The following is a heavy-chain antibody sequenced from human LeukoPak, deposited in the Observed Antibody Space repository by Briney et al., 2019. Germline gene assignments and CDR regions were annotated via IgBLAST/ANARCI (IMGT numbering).Heavy chain of an antibody. CDR1: GGSISSGSYY. CDR3: ARRGYSSSSPRYYYYMDV. V-gene: IGHV4-61*02. Sequence: SQTLSLTCTVSGGSISSGSYYWSWIRQPAGKGLEWIVRIYTSGSTNYNPSLKSRVTISVDTSKNQFSLKLSSVTAAAPARYSCARRGYSSSSPRYYYYMDVWGKGTTVTVSS. D-gene: IGHD6-6*01. J-gene: IGHJ6*03. CDR2: IYTSGST.